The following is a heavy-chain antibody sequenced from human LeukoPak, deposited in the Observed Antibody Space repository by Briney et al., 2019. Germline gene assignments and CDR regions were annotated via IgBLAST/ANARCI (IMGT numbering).Heavy chain of an antibody. Sequence: GGSLRLSCAASGLTFSTYTINWIRHAPGKGLQWVSSMSSSGDSIHLADSVKGRFSISRDSANNSLYLQMNRLGAEDTAVYYCASSGYDLDWYFDLWGRGTLVTVSS. CDR3: ASSGYDLDWYFDL. D-gene: IGHD5-12*01. CDR1: GLTFSTYT. J-gene: IGHJ2*01. CDR2: MSSSGDSI. V-gene: IGHV3-21*01.